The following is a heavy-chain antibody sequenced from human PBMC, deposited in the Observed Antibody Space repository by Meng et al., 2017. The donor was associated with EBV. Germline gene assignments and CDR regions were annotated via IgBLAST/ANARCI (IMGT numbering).Heavy chain of an antibody. D-gene: IGHD1-1*01. CDR2: IYDGGTT. V-gene: IGHV4-61*01. CDR3: AKSRSSTLRVVDS. Sequence: QGAEAGLGKPSPTLPLTFTCAVSAGCGGTFHWSWIRQPPGKELQWIGYIYDGGTTIYNPSLKSRVIILLDTSRNQFSLGLSSVTTADTAVYYCAKSRSSTLRVVDSWGQRTLVTVSS. CDR1: VSAGCGGTFH. J-gene: IGHJ4*02.